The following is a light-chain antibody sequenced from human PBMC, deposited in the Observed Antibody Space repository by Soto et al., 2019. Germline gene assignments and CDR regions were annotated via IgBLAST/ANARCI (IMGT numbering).Light chain of an antibody. CDR1: QTVRNNY. Sequence: EIVMTQSPATLSVSQGERATLSCRASQTVRNNYLAWYQQKPGQAPRLLVYGASTRATGIPDRFSGSGSGPDFTLSITRLQPEDCAVYFCQQYGSSPWTSGQGTKVDIK. CDR2: GAS. V-gene: IGKV3-20*01. CDR3: QQYGSSPWT. J-gene: IGKJ1*01.